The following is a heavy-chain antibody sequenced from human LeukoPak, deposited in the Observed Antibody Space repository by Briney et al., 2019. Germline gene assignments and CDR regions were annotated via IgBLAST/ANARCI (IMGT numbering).Heavy chain of an antibody. D-gene: IGHD2-15*01. CDR1: GGSISSSSYY. CDR3: ARGANYCSGGSCYVRRFPRPYYFDY. J-gene: IGHJ4*02. Sequence: SETLSLTCTVSGGSISSSSYYWGWIRQPPGKGLEWIGSIYYSGSTYYNPSLKSRVTISVDTSKNQFSLKLSSVTAADTAVYYCARGANYCSGGSCYVRRFPRPYYFDYWGQGTLVTVSS. V-gene: IGHV4-39*07. CDR2: IYYSGST.